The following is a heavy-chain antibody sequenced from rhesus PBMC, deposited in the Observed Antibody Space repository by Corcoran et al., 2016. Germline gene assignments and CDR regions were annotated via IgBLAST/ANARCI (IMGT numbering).Heavy chain of an antibody. D-gene: IGHD3-16*01. CDR1: VGSISSIYYY. CDR3: ARSITLVVVITTNYCDY. Sequence: QVQLQESGPGLVKPSETLSLTCAVSVGSISSIYYYWSWIRPATRQGLEWIGYISNSGSTTYPTSLQTRVTISRDTDKNQFSRSLSSVTAADTAVYYCARSITLVVVITTNYCDYWGQGVLVTVSS. V-gene: IGHV4-122*02. CDR2: ISNSGST. J-gene: IGHJ4*01.